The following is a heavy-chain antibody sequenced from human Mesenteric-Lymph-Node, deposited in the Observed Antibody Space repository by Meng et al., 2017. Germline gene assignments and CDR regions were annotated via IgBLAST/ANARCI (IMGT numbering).Heavy chain of an antibody. D-gene: IGHD2-15*01. CDR3: VRLSRSCSNCCGDD. V-gene: IGHV3-7*01. J-gene: IGHJ1*01. Sequence: GESLKISCAASGFTFSNYLMYWVRHAPGKGLEWVANINPDGTDTNYVDSVKGRFTISRDNAKNTLFLQMNSLRAEDTAVYYCVRLSRSCSNCCGDDWGQGTLVTVSS. CDR2: INPDGTDT. CDR1: GFTFSNYL.